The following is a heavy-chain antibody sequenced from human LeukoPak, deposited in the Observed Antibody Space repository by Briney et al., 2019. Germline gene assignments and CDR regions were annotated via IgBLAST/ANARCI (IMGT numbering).Heavy chain of an antibody. CDR3: ARKVESYDSSRFDY. J-gene: IGHJ4*02. CDR2: ISSSSSYI. CDR1: GFTFSSYS. V-gene: IGHV3-21*01. D-gene: IGHD3-22*01. Sequence: PGGSLRLSCAASGFTFSSYSMNWVRQAPGKGLEWVSSISSSSSYIYYADSVKGRFTISRDNAKNSLYLQMNSLRAEDTAVYYCARKVESYDSSRFDYWGQGTLVTVSS.